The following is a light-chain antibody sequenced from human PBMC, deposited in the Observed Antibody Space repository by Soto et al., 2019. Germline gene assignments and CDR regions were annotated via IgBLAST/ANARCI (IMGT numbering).Light chain of an antibody. CDR1: QSITIW. CDR3: QQFHSFPIT. J-gene: IGKJ5*01. CDR2: DAS. V-gene: IGKV1-5*01. Sequence: DIQMTQSPSTLSASAGDRVTITCRASQSITIWLAWYQQKPGKAPKLLIYDASTLESGVPSRFSGSGSGTEFTLTISSLQPDDFATYYCQQFHSFPITSGQGTRLEIK.